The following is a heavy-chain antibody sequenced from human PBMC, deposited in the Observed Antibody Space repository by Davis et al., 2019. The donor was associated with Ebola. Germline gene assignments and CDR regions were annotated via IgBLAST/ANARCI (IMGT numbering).Heavy chain of an antibody. V-gene: IGHV1-46*03. CDR3: ARRPAYSGASGMDV. D-gene: IGHD3-10*01. CDR2: INPSGGST. J-gene: IGHJ6*02. Sequence: ASVMVFCKASGYTFTSYYMHWVRQAPGQGLEWMGIINPSGGSTSYAQKSQGSVTMTRDASTSTVYMELSSLRSEDTAVYYCARRPAYSGASGMDVWGQGTTVTVSS. CDR1: GYTFTSYY.